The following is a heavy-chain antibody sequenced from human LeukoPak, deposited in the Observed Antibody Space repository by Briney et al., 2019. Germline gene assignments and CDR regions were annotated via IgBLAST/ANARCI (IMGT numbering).Heavy chain of an antibody. CDR3: ARGQGYYYGSGSYYPTYYYYYYMDV. CDR1: GGSFSGYY. J-gene: IGHJ6*03. D-gene: IGHD3-10*01. CDR2: INHSGST. V-gene: IGHV4-34*01. Sequence: PSETLSLTCAVYGGSFSGYYWSWIRQPPGKGLEWIGEINHSGSTNYNPSLKSRVTISVDTSKNQFSLKLSSVTAADTAVYYCARGQGYYYGSGSYYPTYYYYYYMDVWGKGTTVTVSS.